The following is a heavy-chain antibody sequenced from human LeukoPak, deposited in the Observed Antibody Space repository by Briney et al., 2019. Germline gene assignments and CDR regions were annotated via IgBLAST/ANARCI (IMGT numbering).Heavy chain of an antibody. J-gene: IGHJ5*02. CDR2: IYTSGST. CDR1: GGSIDIYY. V-gene: IGHV4-4*07. D-gene: IGHD4-17*01. CDR3: ARGPLTVTRGFDP. Sequence: PSETLSLTCTVSGGSIDIYYWSWIRQPAGKGLEWIGRIYTSGSTNYNPSLKTRVTMSVDTSKNQFSLKLSSVTAADTAVYYCARGPLTVTRGFDPWGQGTLVTVSS.